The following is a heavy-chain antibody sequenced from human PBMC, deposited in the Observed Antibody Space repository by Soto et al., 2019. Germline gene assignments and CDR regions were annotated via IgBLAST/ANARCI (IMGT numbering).Heavy chain of an antibody. CDR1: GFTFSSYG. Sequence: QVQLVESGGGVVQPGRSLRLSCAASGFTFSSYGMHWVRQAPGKGLEWVAVMWYDGSNKYYADSVKGRFTISRDNSKNTLYLRMNSLSAEGTAVYYCAGDRASSGWYFGYWGQGTLVTVSS. CDR2: MWYDGSNK. V-gene: IGHV3-33*01. CDR3: AGDRASSGWYFGY. D-gene: IGHD6-19*01. J-gene: IGHJ4*02.